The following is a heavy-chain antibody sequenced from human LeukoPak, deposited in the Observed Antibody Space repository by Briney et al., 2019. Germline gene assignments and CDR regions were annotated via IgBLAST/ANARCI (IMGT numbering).Heavy chain of an antibody. CDR2: IYPGDSDT. J-gene: IGHJ4*02. V-gene: IGHV5-51*01. D-gene: IGHD6-19*01. Sequence: KDGESLKISCRGSGYTFTNHWIGWVRQMPGKGLEWMGIIYPGDSDTRYSPSFQGQVTISADKSITIAYLQWSSLKASDTAMYYCARSGQYSSGSITPDRVVTFDYWGQGTLVTVSS. CDR3: ARSGQYSSGSITPDRVVTFDY. CDR1: GYTFTNHW.